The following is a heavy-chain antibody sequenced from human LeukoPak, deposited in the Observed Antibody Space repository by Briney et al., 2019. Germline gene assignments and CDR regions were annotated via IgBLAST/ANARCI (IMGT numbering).Heavy chain of an antibody. Sequence: GGSLRLSCAASGFTFSSYWMFWVRHTPGKGLLWVSRINGNGSSTVDADSVKGRFTISRDNTRNTLYLRMINLRARDPAVYYCTGALSYGSRNIIYNWFDSWGQGTPVTVSS. J-gene: IGHJ5*01. CDR3: TGALSYGSRNIIYNWFDS. D-gene: IGHD3-10*01. CDR2: INGNGSST. V-gene: IGHV3-74*01. CDR1: GFTFSSYW.